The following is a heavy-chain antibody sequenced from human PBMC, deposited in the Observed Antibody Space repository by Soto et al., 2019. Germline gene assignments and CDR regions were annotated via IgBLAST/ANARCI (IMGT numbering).Heavy chain of an antibody. J-gene: IGHJ6*02. D-gene: IGHD3-16*01. CDR2: IYHSGST. Sequence: PSETLSLTCAVSGGSISSGGYSWSWIRQPPGKGLEWIGYIYHSGSTYYNPSLKSRVTISVDRSKNQFSLKLSSVTAADTAVYYCARDGRGGSYNYYYGMDVWGQGTTVTVYS. CDR1: GGSISSGGYS. V-gene: IGHV4-30-2*01. CDR3: ARDGRGGSYNYYYGMDV.